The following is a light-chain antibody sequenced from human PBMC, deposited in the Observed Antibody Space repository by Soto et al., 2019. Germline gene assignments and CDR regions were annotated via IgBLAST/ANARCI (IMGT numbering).Light chain of an antibody. V-gene: IGKV3-20*01. CDR1: QSVSSSY. CDR2: GAS. J-gene: IGKJ3*01. CDR3: QQYGSSPLT. Sequence: EIVLTQSPGTLSLSPGERATLSCRASQSVSSSYLAWYQQKPGQAPRLLIYGASSRATGIPDRFSGSRSGTDFTLTISRLEPEEFAVYYCQQYGSSPLTFGPGTKVDIK.